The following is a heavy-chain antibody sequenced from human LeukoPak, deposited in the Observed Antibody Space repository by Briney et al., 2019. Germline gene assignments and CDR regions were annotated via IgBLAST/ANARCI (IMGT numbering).Heavy chain of an antibody. CDR2: IIPIFGTA. V-gene: IGHV1-69*05. J-gene: IGHJ1*01. CDR3: ARRNECGGDCYYYYFQH. D-gene: IGHD2-21*01. Sequence: SVKVSCKASGGTFSSYAISWVRQAPGQGLEWMGGIIPIFGTANYAQKFQGRVTITTDESTSTAYMELSSLRSEDTAVYYCARRNECGGDCYYYYFQHWGQGTLATVSS. CDR1: GGTFSSYA.